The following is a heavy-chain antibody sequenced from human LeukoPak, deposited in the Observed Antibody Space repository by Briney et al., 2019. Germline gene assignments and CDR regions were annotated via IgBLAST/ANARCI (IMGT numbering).Heavy chain of an antibody. CDR2: IYHRGTT. D-gene: IGHD2/OR15-2a*01. CDR3: ARDSLSTFGY. V-gene: IGHV4-30-2*01. CDR1: GGSISSDDYS. J-gene: IGHJ4*02. Sequence: PSQALSLTCAVSGGSISSDDYSWSWIRQPPGKGLEWIGYIYHRGTTYYNPSLKSRVTISVATSKNHFSLKLSSVTAADTAVYYCARDSLSTFGYWGQGALVTVSS.